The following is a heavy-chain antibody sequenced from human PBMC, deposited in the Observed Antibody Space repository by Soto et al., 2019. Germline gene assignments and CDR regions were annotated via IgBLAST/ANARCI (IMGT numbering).Heavy chain of an antibody. CDR2: INHSGST. J-gene: IGHJ5*02. Sequence: SETLSLTCAVYGGSFSGYYWSWIRQPPGKGLEWIGEINHSGSTNYNPSLKSRVTISVDTSKNQFSLKLSSVTAADTAVYYCGRVRGYATNGFDPWGQGTLVTVSS. V-gene: IGHV4-34*01. CDR1: GGSFSGYY. D-gene: IGHD2-15*01. CDR3: GRVRGYATNGFDP.